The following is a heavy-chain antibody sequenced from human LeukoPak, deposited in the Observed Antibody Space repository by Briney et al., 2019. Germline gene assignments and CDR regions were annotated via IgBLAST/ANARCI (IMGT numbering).Heavy chain of an antibody. J-gene: IGHJ3*02. CDR2: ISAYNGNT. Sequence: ASVKVSCKASGYTFTGYGISWVRQAPGQGLEWMGWISAYNGNTNYAQKLQGRVTMTTDTSTSTAYMELRSLRSDDTAVYYCARAYYYDSSGYLRGAFDIWGQGTMVTVSS. D-gene: IGHD3-22*01. CDR1: GYTFTGYG. CDR3: ARAYYYDSSGYLRGAFDI. V-gene: IGHV1-18*01.